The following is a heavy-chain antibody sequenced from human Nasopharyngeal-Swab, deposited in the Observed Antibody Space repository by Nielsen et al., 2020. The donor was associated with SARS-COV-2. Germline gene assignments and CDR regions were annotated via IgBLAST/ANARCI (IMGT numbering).Heavy chain of an antibody. CDR2: IYPGDSDT. D-gene: IGHD5-24*01. CDR3: AGQGPRRDGYKSDY. Sequence: VRQAPAKGLEWMGIIYPGDSDTRYGPSYQGEGRISADKSNSTAYLQWSSLKASDAAMYYCAGQGPRRDGYKSDYWGQGTLVTVSS. V-gene: IGHV5-51*01. J-gene: IGHJ4*02.